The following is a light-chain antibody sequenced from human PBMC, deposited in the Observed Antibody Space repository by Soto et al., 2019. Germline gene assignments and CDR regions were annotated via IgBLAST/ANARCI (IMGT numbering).Light chain of an antibody. J-gene: IGKJ5*01. Sequence: DVVMTQSPPSLPATLGQPASTSSSPNQSLVHSDGIAYFSWFQQRPGRSPRRLIYKVSNRDSGVPARFSGSGSGTDFALKISRVEAEDVGVYYCMQGTHWPITFGQGTRLEIK. CDR1: QSLVHSDGIAY. V-gene: IGKV2-30*02. CDR3: MQGTHWPIT. CDR2: KVS.